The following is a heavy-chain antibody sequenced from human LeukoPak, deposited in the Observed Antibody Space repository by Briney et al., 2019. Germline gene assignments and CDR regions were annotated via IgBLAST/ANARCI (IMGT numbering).Heavy chain of an antibody. D-gene: IGHD3-10*01. CDR3: SRDGSSRSLYL. V-gene: IGHV4-59*12. J-gene: IGHJ4*02. CDR1: GGSISSYY. Sequence: SETLSLTCTGSGGSISSYYWSWIRQPPGKGLEWIGYIYYSGSTNYNPSLKSRVTISVDPSENQFSLTLSSVTAADTAVYFCSRDGSSRSLYLWGQGTLVTVSS. CDR2: IYYSGST.